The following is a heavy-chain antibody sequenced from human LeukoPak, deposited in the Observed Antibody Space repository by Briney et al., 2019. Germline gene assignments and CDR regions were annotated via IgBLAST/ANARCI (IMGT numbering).Heavy chain of an antibody. Sequence: GGSLRLSCEGSGFTLSRHSMNWVCQAPGKGLEWLSYISISSSMIYYADSVKGRFTISRDNAKNSLYLQMNSLRAEDTALYYCARDLQDYYYMDVWGKGTTVTVSS. J-gene: IGHJ6*03. CDR1: GFTLSRHS. CDR3: ARDLQDYYYMDV. CDR2: ISISSSMI. V-gene: IGHV3-48*04.